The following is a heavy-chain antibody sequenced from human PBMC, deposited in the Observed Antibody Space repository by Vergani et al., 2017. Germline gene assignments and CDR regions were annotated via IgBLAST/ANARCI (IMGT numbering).Heavy chain of an antibody. J-gene: IGHJ4*02. V-gene: IGHV4-39*01. D-gene: IGHD2-15*01. CDR1: GGSISSSSYY. Sequence: QVQLQQWGAGLLKPSETLSLTCTVSGGSISSSSYYWGWIRQPPGKGLEWIGRIYYSGSTYYNPSLKSRVTISVDTSKNQFSLKLSSVTAADTAVYYCAGLYCSGGSCYSGGVDYWGQGTLVTVSS. CDR3: AGLYCSGGSCYSGGVDY. CDR2: IYYSGST.